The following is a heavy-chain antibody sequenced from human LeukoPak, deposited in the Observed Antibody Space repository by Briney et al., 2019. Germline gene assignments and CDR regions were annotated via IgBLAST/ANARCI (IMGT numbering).Heavy chain of an antibody. D-gene: IGHD5-12*01. CDR1: GFSFDNYG. CDR2: ISANGTTT. Sequence: GGSLRLSCVASGFSFDNYGMSWVRQAPGKGLEWVSGISANGTTTYYADSVRGRFTISRDNSKNTLYLQMNSLRAEDTAVYYCAKVAGIVATPRMYYFDYWGQGTLVTVSS. J-gene: IGHJ4*02. V-gene: IGHV3-23*01. CDR3: AKVAGIVATPRMYYFDY.